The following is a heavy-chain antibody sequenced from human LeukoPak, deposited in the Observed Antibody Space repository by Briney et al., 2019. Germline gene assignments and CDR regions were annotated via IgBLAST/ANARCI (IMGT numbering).Heavy chain of an antibody. Sequence: SETLSLTCTVSGGSISSYYWSWIRQPPGKGLEWIGYIYYSGSTNYNPSLKSRVTISVDTSKNQFSLKLSSVTAADTAVYYCAPQIYCSSTSCPNWFDPWGQGTLVTASS. D-gene: IGHD2-2*01. V-gene: IGHV4-59*12. CDR1: GGSISSYY. CDR3: APQIYCSSTSCPNWFDP. J-gene: IGHJ5*02. CDR2: IYYSGST.